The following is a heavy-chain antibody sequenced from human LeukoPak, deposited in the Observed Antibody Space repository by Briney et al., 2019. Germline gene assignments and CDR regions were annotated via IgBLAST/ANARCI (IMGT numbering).Heavy chain of an antibody. CDR1: GGSISSYY. V-gene: IGHV4-59*01. Sequence: PSETLSLTCTVSGGSISSYYWSWIRQPPGKGLEWIGYIYYSGSTNYNPSLKSRVTISVDTSKNQFSLKLSSVTAADTAVYYCARGRYSSGWYEIDYWGQGTLVTVSS. CDR2: IYYSGST. CDR3: ARGRYSSGWYEIDY. D-gene: IGHD6-19*01. J-gene: IGHJ4*02.